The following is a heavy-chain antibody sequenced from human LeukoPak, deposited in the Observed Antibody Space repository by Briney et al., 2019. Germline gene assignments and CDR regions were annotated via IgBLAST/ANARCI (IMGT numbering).Heavy chain of an antibody. Sequence: GGSLRLSCAASGFTFSSYAMSWVRQAPGKGLEWVSAISGSGGSTYYADSVKGRFTISRDNSKNTLYLQMSSLRAEDTAVYYCAGGLDYGDYAFDYWGQGTLVTVSS. D-gene: IGHD4-17*01. CDR2: ISGSGGST. CDR1: GFTFSSYA. CDR3: AGGLDYGDYAFDY. V-gene: IGHV3-23*01. J-gene: IGHJ4*02.